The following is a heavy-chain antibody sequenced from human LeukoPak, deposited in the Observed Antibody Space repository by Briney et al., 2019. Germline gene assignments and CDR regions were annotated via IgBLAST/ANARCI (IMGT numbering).Heavy chain of an antibody. D-gene: IGHD3-16*02. CDR2: IRSKAYGGTT. CDR3: TRDFYDYVWGSYHNERAFDF. Sequence: GGSLRLSCAASGFSLSGYWMTWVRQAPGKGLEWIGFIRSKAYGGTTEYAASVKGRFTISRDDSKSLAYLQMNSLKTEDTAVYYCTRDFYDYVWGSYHNERAFDFWGQGTMVTVSS. V-gene: IGHV3-49*04. CDR1: GFSLSGYW. J-gene: IGHJ3*01.